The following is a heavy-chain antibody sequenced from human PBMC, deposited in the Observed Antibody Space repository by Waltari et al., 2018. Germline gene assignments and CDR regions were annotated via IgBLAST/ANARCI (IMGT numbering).Heavy chain of an antibody. J-gene: IGHJ3*02. V-gene: IGHV4-39*01. CDR2: ISYSGST. CDR1: GVSLSRPSYY. D-gene: IGHD5-18*01. CDR3: ARAWLWPYNAFDI. Sequence: QLQLQESGPGLVTPSETLSPPCPVPGVSLSRPSYYWGWIPQPPGKGLGWVGTISYSGSTSYNPSLRSRVTISVDTSKNQFSLNLTSVTAADTAVYYCARAWLWPYNAFDIWGQGTMVTVSS.